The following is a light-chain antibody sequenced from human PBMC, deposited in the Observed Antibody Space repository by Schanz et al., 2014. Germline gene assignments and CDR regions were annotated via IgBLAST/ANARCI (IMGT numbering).Light chain of an antibody. J-gene: IGLJ3*02. CDR2: TNN. V-gene: IGLV1-44*01. Sequence: QSVLTQPPSASGPPGQRVTISCSGSSSNIGTNTVNWYQQLPGTAPKLLIYTNNQRPSGVPDRFSGSKSGTSASLAISGLQSEDEADYYCAAWDDSLNGPMFGGGTKLTVL. CDR1: SSNIGTNT. CDR3: AAWDDSLNGPM.